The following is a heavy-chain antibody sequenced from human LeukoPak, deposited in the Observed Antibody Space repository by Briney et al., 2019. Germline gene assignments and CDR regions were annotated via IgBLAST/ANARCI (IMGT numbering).Heavy chain of an antibody. Sequence: ASVKVSCKASGYTFTSYATHWVRQAPGQRLEWMGWINAGNGNTKYSQKFQGRVTITRDTSASTAYMELSSLRSEDTAVYYCARVRSPGDYIDYWGQGTLVTVSS. CDR2: INAGNGNT. J-gene: IGHJ4*02. CDR1: GYTFTSYA. CDR3: ARVRSPGDYIDY. V-gene: IGHV1-3*01. D-gene: IGHD4-17*01.